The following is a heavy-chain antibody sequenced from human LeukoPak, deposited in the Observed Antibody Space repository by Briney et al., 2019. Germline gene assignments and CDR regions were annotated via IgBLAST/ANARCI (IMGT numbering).Heavy chain of an antibody. J-gene: IGHJ4*02. V-gene: IGHV2-70*11. Sequence: SGPALVKPTQTLTLTCTFSGFSLSTSGMCVSWIRQPPGKAREWLARIDWDDDKYYSTSLKTRLTISKDTSKNQVVLTMTTMDPVDTATYYCARASTIHDLFDYWGQGTLVTVSS. CDR3: ARASTIHDLFDY. CDR1: GFSLSTSGMC. D-gene: IGHD5/OR15-5a*01. CDR2: IDWDDDK.